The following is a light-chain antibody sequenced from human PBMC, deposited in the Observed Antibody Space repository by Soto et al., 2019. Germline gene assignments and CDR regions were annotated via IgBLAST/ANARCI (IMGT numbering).Light chain of an antibody. V-gene: IGKV3-20*01. CDR2: DAS. Sequence: EIVLTQSPGTLSLSPGERATLSCRASQSIDSTYLAWYQQKPGQAPRLLIYDASSRATGIPDRFSGSGSGTDFTLTISRLEPEDSAVYYCQQYNSWLWTFGQGTKVEIK. J-gene: IGKJ1*01. CDR3: QQYNSWLWT. CDR1: QSIDSTY.